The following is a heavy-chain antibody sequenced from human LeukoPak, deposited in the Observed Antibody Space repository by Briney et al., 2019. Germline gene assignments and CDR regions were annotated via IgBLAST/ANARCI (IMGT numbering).Heavy chain of an antibody. V-gene: IGHV3-23*01. J-gene: IGHJ4*02. Sequence: GGSLRLSCAACGFTLSSYAMSWVRQAPGKGLEWVSAISDSSNTYHADSVKGRFTISRDSSKNTLFLQMNRLRPEDAAVYYCAKAPVTTCRGAYCYPFDYWGQGTLVTVSS. CDR1: GFTLSSYA. CDR3: AKAPVTTCRGAYCYPFDY. CDR2: ISDSSNT. D-gene: IGHD2-21*01.